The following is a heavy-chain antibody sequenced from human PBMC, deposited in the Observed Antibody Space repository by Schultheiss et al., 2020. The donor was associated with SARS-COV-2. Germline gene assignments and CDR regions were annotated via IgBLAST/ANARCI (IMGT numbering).Heavy chain of an antibody. Sequence: GESLKISCAASGFTFDDYAMHWVRQAPGKGLEWVAVVWYDGSNKYYGDSVEGRFTISRDNSKNTVYLQMNSLKTEDTAVYYCTTDLTVSDPLAYTVITLFDYWGHGTLVTVSS. J-gene: IGHJ4*01. D-gene: IGHD4-17*01. CDR1: GFTFDDYA. V-gene: IGHV3-33*08. CDR2: VWYDGSNK. CDR3: TTDLTVSDPLAYTVITLFDY.